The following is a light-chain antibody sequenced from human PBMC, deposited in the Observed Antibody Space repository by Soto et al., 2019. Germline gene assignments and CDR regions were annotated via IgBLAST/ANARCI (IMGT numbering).Light chain of an antibody. CDR3: QQYDSYLT. CDR1: QTVSGSY. V-gene: IGKV3-20*01. J-gene: IGKJ3*01. Sequence: IVLTQSPGPLSLSPGERATLSCRASQTVSGSYLAWYQQKPGQAPRLLIYGASSRATGVPDRFSGSGSGTHFTLTISRLEPEDFAVYYCQQYDSYLTFGPGTKVDIK. CDR2: GAS.